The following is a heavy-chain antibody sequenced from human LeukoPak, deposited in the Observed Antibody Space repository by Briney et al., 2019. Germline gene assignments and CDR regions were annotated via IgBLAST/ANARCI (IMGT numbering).Heavy chain of an antibody. CDR1: GFTFSGSA. D-gene: IGHD3-16*02. Sequence: GGSLRLSCAASGFTFSGSAMHWVRQASGKGLEWVGRIRSKANSYATAYAASVKGRFTISRDDSKNTAYLQMNSLKTEDTAVYYCTSHITFGGVIVKVYWGQGTLVTASS. CDR3: TSHITFGGVIVKVY. J-gene: IGHJ4*02. CDR2: IRSKANSYAT. V-gene: IGHV3-73*01.